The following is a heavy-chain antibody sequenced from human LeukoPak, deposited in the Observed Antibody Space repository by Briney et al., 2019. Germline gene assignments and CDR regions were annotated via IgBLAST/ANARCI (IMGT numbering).Heavy chain of an antibody. V-gene: IGHV4-31*03. D-gene: IGHD3-10*01. CDR2: IYYSGST. CDR1: GGSISSGGYY. CDR3: ARWEHIVRGAKNSPGVWFAP. Sequence: SQTLSLTCTVSGGSISSGGYYWSWIRQPPGKGLEWIGYIYYSGSTYYNPSLKSRVTISVDTSKNQFSLKLSSVTAADTAVYYCARWEHIVRGAKNSPGVWFAPWGEGTLVTVSS. J-gene: IGHJ5*02.